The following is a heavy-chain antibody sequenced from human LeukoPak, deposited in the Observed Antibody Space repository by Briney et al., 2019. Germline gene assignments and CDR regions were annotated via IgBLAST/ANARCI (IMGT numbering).Heavy chain of an antibody. Sequence: GASVKVSCKASGGTFSSYAISWVRQAPGQGLEWMGGIIPIFGTANYAQKFQGRVTITADESTSTAYMELSSLRSEDTAVYYCARGEWELSQFDYWGQGTLVTVSS. V-gene: IGHV1-69*13. D-gene: IGHD1-26*01. CDR3: ARGEWELSQFDY. J-gene: IGHJ4*02. CDR1: GGTFSSYA. CDR2: IIPIFGTA.